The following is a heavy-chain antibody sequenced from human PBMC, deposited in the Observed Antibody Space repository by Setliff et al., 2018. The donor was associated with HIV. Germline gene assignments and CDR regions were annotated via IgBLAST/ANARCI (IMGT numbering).Heavy chain of an antibody. CDR3: ARWGFGEAATRRGAFDI. Sequence: SETLSLTCTVSGGSIRSHWSWIRQPPGKGLEWVGYIHYSGSTKYNSSLKRRVTMSIDTSKNQFSLKLSSVTAADTAVYYCARWGFGEAATRRGAFDIWGQGTMVTVSS. J-gene: IGHJ3*02. D-gene: IGHD3-16*01. V-gene: IGHV4-59*11. CDR1: GGSIRSH. CDR2: IHYSGST.